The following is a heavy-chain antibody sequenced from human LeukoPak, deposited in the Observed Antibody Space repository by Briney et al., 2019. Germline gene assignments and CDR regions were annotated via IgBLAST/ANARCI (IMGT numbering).Heavy chain of an antibody. CDR2: IDPSDSYT. CDR3: AIYDSSGYYYDY. D-gene: IGHD3-22*01. CDR1: GYSFTSYW. Sequence: GESLKISCKGSGYSFTSYWISWVRQMPGKGLEWMGRIDPSDSYTNYSPSFQGHVTISADKSISTAYLQWSSLKASDTAMYYCAIYDSSGYYYDYWGQGTLVTVSS. J-gene: IGHJ4*02. V-gene: IGHV5-10-1*01.